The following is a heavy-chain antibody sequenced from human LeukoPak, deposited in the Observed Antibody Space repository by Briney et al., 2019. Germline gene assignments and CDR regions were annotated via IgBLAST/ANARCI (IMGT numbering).Heavy chain of an antibody. CDR2: IYYSGST. J-gene: IGHJ5*02. Sequence: PSETLSLTCTVSGGSISISSYYWGWIRQPPGTGLEWIGSIYYSGSTNYNPSLMSRVTISLDTSKNQFSLRLTSVAAADTAVYYCVRAYLGSGTILSWGQGTLVTVSS. V-gene: IGHV4-39*07. CDR1: GGSISISSYY. D-gene: IGHD3-10*01. CDR3: VRAYLGSGTILS.